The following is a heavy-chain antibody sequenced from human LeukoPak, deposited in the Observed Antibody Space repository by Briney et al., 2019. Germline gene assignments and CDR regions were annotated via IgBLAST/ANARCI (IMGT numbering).Heavy chain of an antibody. CDR3: ATAYYDILTGYYKYYFDY. Sequence: GASVKVSCKVSGYTLTELSMHWVRQAPGKGLEWMGGFDPEDGETIYAQKFQGRVTMSEDTSTDTAYMELSSLRSEDTAVYYCATAYYDILTGYYKYYFDYWGQGTLVTVSS. CDR2: FDPEDGET. D-gene: IGHD3-9*01. V-gene: IGHV1-24*01. CDR1: GYTLTELS. J-gene: IGHJ4*02.